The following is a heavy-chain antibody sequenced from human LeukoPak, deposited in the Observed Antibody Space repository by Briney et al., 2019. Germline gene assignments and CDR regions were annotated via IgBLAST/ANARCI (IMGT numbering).Heavy chain of an antibody. V-gene: IGHV4-59*04. Sequence: SETLSLTCTVSGGSISSYYWSWIRQPPGKGLEWIGYIYHSGSTYYNPSLKSRVTMSVDKSKNQFSLKLSSVTAADTAVYYCARGVDYYGVWGQGTLVTVSS. CDR1: GGSISSYY. J-gene: IGHJ4*02. CDR2: IYHSGST. D-gene: IGHD3-10*01. CDR3: ARGVDYYGV.